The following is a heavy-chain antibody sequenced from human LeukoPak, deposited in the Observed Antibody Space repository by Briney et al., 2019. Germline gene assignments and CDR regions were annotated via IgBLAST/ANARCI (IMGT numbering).Heavy chain of an antibody. J-gene: IGHJ4*02. CDR2: ISSSDAI. V-gene: IGHV3-48*04. CDR3: ARATRGGYDY. Sequence: GGSLRLSCAASGFTFSTYGMNWVRQAPGKGPEWVSYISSSDAIYYADSVKGRFTMSRDNAKSLLYLQMNSLRAEDTAMYYCARATRGGYDYWGQGTLVTVSS. CDR1: GFTFSTYG. D-gene: IGHD5-24*01.